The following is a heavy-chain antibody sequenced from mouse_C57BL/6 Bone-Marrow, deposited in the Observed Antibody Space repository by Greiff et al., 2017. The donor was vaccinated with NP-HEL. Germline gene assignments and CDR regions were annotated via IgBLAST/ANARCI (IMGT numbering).Heavy chain of an antibody. D-gene: IGHD2-4*01. Sequence: QVQLQQSGPELVKPGASVKISCKASGYAFSSSWMNWVKQRPGKGLEWIGRIYPGDGDTNYNGKFKGKATLTADKSSSTAYMQLSSLTSEDSAVYFCAGSESYYDYWYFDVWGTGTTVTVSS. CDR2: IYPGDGDT. CDR1: GYAFSSSW. CDR3: AGSESYYDYWYFDV. V-gene: IGHV1-82*01. J-gene: IGHJ1*03.